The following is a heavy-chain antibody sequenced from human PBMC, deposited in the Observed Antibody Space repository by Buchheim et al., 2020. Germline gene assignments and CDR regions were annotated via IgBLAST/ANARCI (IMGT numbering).Heavy chain of an antibody. CDR2: IYYSGST. J-gene: IGHJ6*02. Sequence: QVRLQPSGPGLLKPSETLALTCTVSGGSVSSGSYYWSWIRQPPGKGLEWIGYIYYSGSTNYNPSLKSRVTISVDTSKNQFSLKLSSVTAADTAVYYCARSGLYYYYGMDVWGQGTT. CDR3: ARSGLYYYYGMDV. D-gene: IGHD3-22*01. CDR1: GGSVSSGSYY. V-gene: IGHV4-61*01.